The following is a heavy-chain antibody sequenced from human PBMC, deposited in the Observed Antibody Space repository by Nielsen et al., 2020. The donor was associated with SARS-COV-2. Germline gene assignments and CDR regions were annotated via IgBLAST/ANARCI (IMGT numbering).Heavy chain of an antibody. V-gene: IGHV3-21*01. CDR1: GFTFSSYS. D-gene: IGHD6-13*01. J-gene: IGHJ6*03. CDR2: ISSSSSYI. Sequence: GGSLGFSCAASGFTFSSYSMNWVRQAPGKGLEWVSSISSSSSYIYYADSVKGRFTISRDNAKNSLYLQMNSLRAEDTAVYYCARSRYSSSWGYYMDVWGKGTTVTVSS. CDR3: ARSRYSSSWGYYMDV.